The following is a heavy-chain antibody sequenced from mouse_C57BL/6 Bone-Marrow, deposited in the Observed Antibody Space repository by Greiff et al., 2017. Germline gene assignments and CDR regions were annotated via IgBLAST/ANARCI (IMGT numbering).Heavy chain of an antibody. D-gene: IGHD2-4*01. J-gene: IGHJ2*01. Sequence: VQLQQSGPELVKPGASVKISCKASGYTFTDYYMNWVKQSHGKSLEWIGEIKPNNGGTSYNQKFKGKATLTVDKSSSTAYRELRSLTSEDSAVYYCARSRGLPYYFDYWGQGTTLTVSS. CDR2: IKPNNGGT. CDR1: GYTFTDYY. V-gene: IGHV1-26*01. CDR3: ARSRGLPYYFDY.